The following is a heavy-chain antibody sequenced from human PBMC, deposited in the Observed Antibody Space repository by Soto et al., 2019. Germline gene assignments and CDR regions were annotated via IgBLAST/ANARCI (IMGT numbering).Heavy chain of an antibody. CDR3: AKSPPGGYHYYFGKEV. D-gene: IGHD3-22*01. J-gene: IGHJ6*02. CDR1: GLTFRSYW. V-gene: IGHV3-74*03. Sequence: GGSLRLSCAASGLTFRSYWMHWVRQAPGKGLVWVSRINTDGSVAMYVDSVKGRFTISRDNAKNTLYLHMNSLRAGDTAVYYCAKSPPGGYHYYFGKEVWGQGTTVTVSS. CDR2: INTDGSVA.